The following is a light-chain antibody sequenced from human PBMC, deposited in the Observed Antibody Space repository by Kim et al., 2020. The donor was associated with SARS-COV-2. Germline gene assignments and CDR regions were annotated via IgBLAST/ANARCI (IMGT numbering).Light chain of an antibody. V-gene: IGKV3-20*01. J-gene: IGKJ4*01. CDR1: QRVSSNY. CDR2: GAS. Sequence: EIVLTQSPGTLSLSPGERATLSCRASQRVSSNYLAWYQQKPGQAPRLLIYGASSRATGIPDRFSGSGSGTDFTLTISRLEPEDFAVYYCQQYGSSPLTFGGGTKVDIK. CDR3: QQYGSSPLT.